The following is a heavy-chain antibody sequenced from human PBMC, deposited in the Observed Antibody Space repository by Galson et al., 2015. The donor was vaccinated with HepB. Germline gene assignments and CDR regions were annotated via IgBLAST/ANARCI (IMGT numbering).Heavy chain of an antibody. Sequence: SPRLSCAASGFTVNSYHMSWVRQAPGRGLEWVSFIYSDGSTYYADSVKGRFTISRDNSKNTLYLQMNSLRAEDTAVYYCARHDYGGNYYYGMDVWGQGTTVTVTS. CDR1: GFTVNSYH. CDR2: IYSDGST. V-gene: IGHV3-53*01. D-gene: IGHD4-23*01. J-gene: IGHJ6*02. CDR3: ARHDYGGNYYYGMDV.